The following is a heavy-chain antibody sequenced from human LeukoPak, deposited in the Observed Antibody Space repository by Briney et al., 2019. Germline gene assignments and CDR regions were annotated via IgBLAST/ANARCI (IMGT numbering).Heavy chain of an antibody. CDR2: IQSDGSNN. V-gene: IGHV3-30*02. CDR3: AKDVMGSGYPKDFDY. D-gene: IGHD3-22*01. Sequence: GGAPRLSRAAAGVTFSNYGMHWGRQGPGQGLGGGGFIQSDGSNNYYADSVKGRFTISRDNSKNTLYLQMNSLRAEDTAVYYCAKDVMGSGYPKDFDYWGQGTLVTVSS. J-gene: IGHJ4*02. CDR1: GVTFSNYG.